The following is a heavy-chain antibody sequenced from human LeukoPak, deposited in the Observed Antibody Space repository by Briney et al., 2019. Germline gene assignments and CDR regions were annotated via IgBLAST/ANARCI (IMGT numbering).Heavy chain of an antibody. CDR1: CYSLTQLS. CDR3: ATGSPLGFADY. Sequence: ASGKVSCKVPCYSLTQLSVHWFRQSPGEGLEWMGGLDAEHGKPIYAQKFQGRVTMTEDTSTDTAYMELSSLRSEDTAVYYCATGSPLGFADYWGQGTLIAVSS. V-gene: IGHV1-24*01. CDR2: LDAEHGKP. J-gene: IGHJ4*02. D-gene: IGHD3-10*01.